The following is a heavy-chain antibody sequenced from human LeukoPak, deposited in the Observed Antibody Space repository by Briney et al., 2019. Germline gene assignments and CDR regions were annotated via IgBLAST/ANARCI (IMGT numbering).Heavy chain of an antibody. CDR2: IIPIFGTA. CDR1: GYTFTSYG. CDR3: ARGHLMYWFDP. Sequence: GALVKVSCKASGYTFTSYGISWVRQAPGQGLEWMGGIIPIFGTANYAQKFQGRVTITADKSTSTAYMELSSLRSEDTAVYYCARGHLMYWFDPWGQGTLVTVSS. J-gene: IGHJ5*02. V-gene: IGHV1-69*06.